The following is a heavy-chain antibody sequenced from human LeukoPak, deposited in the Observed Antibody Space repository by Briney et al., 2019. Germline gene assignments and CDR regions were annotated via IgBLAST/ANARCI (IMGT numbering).Heavy chain of an antibody. J-gene: IGHJ4*02. V-gene: IGHV1-24*01. Sequence: GASVGLSCKLSGNTLRELPIQWVRQAGGKGLEWMAGFDPENAKIVYAQKLEGRVTMTEDTSTNTAYMELTSLTSDDTALYYCATRGSDFWSCFDFWGQGPQVPVSS. CDR2: FDPENAKI. CDR1: GNTLRELP. D-gene: IGHD3-3*01. CDR3: ATRGSDFWSCFDF.